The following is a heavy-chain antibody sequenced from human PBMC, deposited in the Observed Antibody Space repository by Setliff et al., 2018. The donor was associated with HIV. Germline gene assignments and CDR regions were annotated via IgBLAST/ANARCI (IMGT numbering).Heavy chain of an antibody. CDR3: AREFHVAEPGTRVANYFDF. J-gene: IGHJ4*02. V-gene: IGHV1-8*03. CDR2: MNPNSGNT. CDR1: GYTFSTYA. D-gene: IGHD7-27*01. Sequence: ASVKVSCKASGYTFSTYAMHWVRQAPGQGLEWMGWMNPNSGNTGYAQKFQGRVTITTDESTSTAYMELSSLRSEDTAVYYCAREFHVAEPGTRVANYFDFWGQGTLVTVSS.